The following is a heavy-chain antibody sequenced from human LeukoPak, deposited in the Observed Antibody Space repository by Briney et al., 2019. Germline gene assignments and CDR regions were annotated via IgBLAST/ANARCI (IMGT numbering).Heavy chain of an antibody. CDR2: ISSSSSYI. D-gene: IGHD2-15*01. Sequence: GGSLRLSCAASGFTVSSNYMSWVRQAPGKGLEWVSSISSSSSYIYYADSVKGRFTISRDNAKNSLYLQMNSLRAEDTAVYYCARGRFDCSGGSCYLYYYYYYMDVWGKGTTATVSS. CDR3: ARGRFDCSGGSCYLYYYYYYMDV. J-gene: IGHJ6*03. CDR1: GFTVSSNY. V-gene: IGHV3-21*01.